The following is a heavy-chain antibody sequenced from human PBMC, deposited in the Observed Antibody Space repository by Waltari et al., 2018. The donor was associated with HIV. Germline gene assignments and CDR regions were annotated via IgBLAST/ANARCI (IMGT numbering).Heavy chain of an antibody. CDR1: GGTFSTYA. Sequence: QVQLVQSGAEVKKPGSSVKVSCEAFGGTFSTYAISWVRQAPGQGLEWLGGIVRLYDIITYAQKFQGRVTITADESTSTAHMELSSLRSEDTAVYYCARDLFSRHSGYDWALGNWGQGTLVTVSS. J-gene: IGHJ4*02. D-gene: IGHD5-12*01. CDR2: IVRLYDII. V-gene: IGHV1-69*01. CDR3: ARDLFSRHSGYDWALGN.